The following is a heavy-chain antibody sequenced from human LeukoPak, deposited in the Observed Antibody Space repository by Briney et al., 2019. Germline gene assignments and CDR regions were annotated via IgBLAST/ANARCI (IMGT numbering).Heavy chain of an antibody. Sequence: PGGSLRLSCAASGFTFSSRDMKWVRQAPGKGLEWISYIGIYDTTTFYADSVRGRFTTSRDNAKNSLYLPMHSLRVEDTAVYYCATDTPGVLDFGYWGQGTLVTVSS. CDR1: GFTFSSRD. J-gene: IGHJ4*02. V-gene: IGHV3-48*03. CDR2: IGIYDTTT. CDR3: ATDTPGVLDFGY.